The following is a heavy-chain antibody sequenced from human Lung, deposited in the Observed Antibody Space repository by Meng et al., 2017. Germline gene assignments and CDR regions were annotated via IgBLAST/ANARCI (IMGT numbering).Heavy chain of an antibody. CDR2: INHSGST. V-gene: IGHV4-34*01. J-gene: IGHJ2*01. D-gene: IGHD1/OR15-1a*01. CDR1: GGSFSGYY. CDR3: ARPKQANWYFDL. Sequence: QAQIQQWGAGIFSASETLALTCAVYGGSFSGYYWSWIRQPPGKGLEWIGEINHSGSTNYNPSLKSRVTISVDTSKNQFSLKLSSVTAADTAVYYCARPKQANWYFDLWGRGTLVTVSS.